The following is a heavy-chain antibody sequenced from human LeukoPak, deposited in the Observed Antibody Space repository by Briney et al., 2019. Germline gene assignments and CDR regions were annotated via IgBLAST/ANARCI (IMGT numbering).Heavy chain of an antibody. Sequence: PGGSLRLSCAASGFTFSSYAMSWVRQAPGKGPVWVSRINSDGSTINYADSVKGRFTISRDNAKNTLYLQMNSLRADDTAVYYCVTAGYYRFDFWGLGTLVTVSS. J-gene: IGHJ4*02. V-gene: IGHV3-74*01. CDR2: INSDGSTI. CDR1: GFTFSSYA. D-gene: IGHD4-17*01. CDR3: VTAGYYRFDF.